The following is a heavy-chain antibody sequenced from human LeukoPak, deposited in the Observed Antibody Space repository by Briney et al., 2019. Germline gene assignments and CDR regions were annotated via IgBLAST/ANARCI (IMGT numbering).Heavy chain of an antibody. CDR1: GFTFSSYA. D-gene: IGHD3/OR15-3a*01. Sequence: PGGSLRLPCAASGFTFSSYAMSWVRQAPGKGLEWVSCISTTSSYIYYADSVRGRFTISRDNAKNSLYLQMNSLRAEDTAVYYCASPIKTTYDFWSGYWSDYYYMDVWGKGTTVTVSS. J-gene: IGHJ6*03. V-gene: IGHV3-21*01. CDR3: ASPIKTTYDFWSGYWSDYYYMDV. CDR2: ISTTSSYI.